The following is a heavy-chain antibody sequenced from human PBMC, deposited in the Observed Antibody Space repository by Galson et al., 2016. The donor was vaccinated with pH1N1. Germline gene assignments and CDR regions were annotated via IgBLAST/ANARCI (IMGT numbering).Heavy chain of an antibody. V-gene: IGHV1-24*01. D-gene: IGHD5-24*01. CDR1: GYTFVEVS. CDR3: AGGPRCHSSSCYNYDYYYMDF. CDR2: FDPKGDET. J-gene: IGHJ6*03. Sequence: SVKVSCKVSGYTFVEVSIHWVRQAPGKGLEWMGSFDPKGDETVYSQKLQGRVTMTRDISADTAYMELSSLESEDTAVYYCAGGPRCHSSSCYNYDYYYMDFWGQGSTVTVSS.